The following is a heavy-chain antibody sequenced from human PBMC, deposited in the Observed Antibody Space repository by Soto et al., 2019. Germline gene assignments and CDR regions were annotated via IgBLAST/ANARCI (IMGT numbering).Heavy chain of an antibody. D-gene: IGHD3-10*01. Sequence: QVQLVQSGAEVKRPGSSVKVSCKASGDTFNFYSINWVRQAPGLGLEWMGRVNPIVSMSNYAQKFQGRVTMTADKSTSTAYMELSRLRSEATAIYYGASSYGSGYRAFDYWGQGALVTVSS. CDR1: GDTFNFYS. CDR2: VNPIVSMS. CDR3: ASSYGSGYRAFDY. J-gene: IGHJ4*02. V-gene: IGHV1-69*02.